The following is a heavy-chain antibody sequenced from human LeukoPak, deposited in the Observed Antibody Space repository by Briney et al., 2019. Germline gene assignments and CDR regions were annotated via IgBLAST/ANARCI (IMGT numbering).Heavy chain of an antibody. Sequence: ASVKVSCKASGYTFTGYYMHWVRQAPGQGLEWMGWINPNSGGTNYAQKFQGRATIPRKPSISTAYMELRRLRSDDTAVYYCARGNGGWHGLDWFDPWGQGTLVTVSS. CDR1: GYTFTGYY. V-gene: IGHV1-2*02. J-gene: IGHJ5*02. CDR2: INPNSGGT. D-gene: IGHD6-19*01. CDR3: ARGNGGWHGLDWFDP.